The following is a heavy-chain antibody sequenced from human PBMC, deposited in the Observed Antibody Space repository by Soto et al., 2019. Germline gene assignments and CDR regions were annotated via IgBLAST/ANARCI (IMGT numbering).Heavy chain of an antibody. CDR1: GGTFSPYT. CDR3: ARDWESTVSTWSFGAF. Sequence: QVQLVQSGAGVKKPGSSVKVSCKASGGTFSPYTVNWVRQAPGQGLEWMGRIIPFLGVTNYAQKFQARVTLTADTSTTTAYMELSGLRFEDTAVYYCARDWESTVSTWSFGAFWGRGTLVTVSS. V-gene: IGHV1-69*08. J-gene: IGHJ4*02. CDR2: IIPFLGVT. D-gene: IGHD3-10*01.